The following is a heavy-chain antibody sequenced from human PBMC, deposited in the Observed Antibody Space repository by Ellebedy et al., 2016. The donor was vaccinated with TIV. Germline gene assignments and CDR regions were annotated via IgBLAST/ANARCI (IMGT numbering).Heavy chain of an antibody. CDR1: GYTFSTYA. CDR3: ARDGGSYSDFDY. V-gene: IGHV1-2*04. CDR2: INPNSGGT. J-gene: IGHJ4*02. Sequence: AASVKVSCKASGYTFSTYAMHWARQAPGHRLEWMGWINPNSGGTNYAQKFQGWVTMTRDTSISTAYMELSRLRSDDTAVYYCARDGGSYSDFDYWGQGTLVTVSS. D-gene: IGHD1-26*01.